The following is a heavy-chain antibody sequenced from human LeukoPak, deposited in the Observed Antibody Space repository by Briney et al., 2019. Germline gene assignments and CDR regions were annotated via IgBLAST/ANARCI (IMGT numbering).Heavy chain of an antibody. Sequence: SETLSPTCTVSGDSISTSNSYWGWIRQPPWKGLEWIGSIYTSGSTNYNPSLKSRVTMSVDTSKNQFSLKLSSVTAADTAVYYCARDLGYSSSWYGSYYYYYYMDVWGKGTTVTISS. CDR1: GDSISTSNSY. J-gene: IGHJ6*03. V-gene: IGHV4-39*07. CDR3: ARDLGYSSSWYGSYYYYYYMDV. D-gene: IGHD6-13*01. CDR2: IYTSGST.